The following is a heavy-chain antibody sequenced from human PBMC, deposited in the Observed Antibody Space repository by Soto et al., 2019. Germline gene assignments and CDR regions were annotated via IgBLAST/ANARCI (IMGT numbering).Heavy chain of an antibody. CDR1: GGTFSSYA. CDR2: ISAYNGNT. CDR3: ARGDCSSTSCYYFDY. Sequence: ASVKVSCKASGGTFSSYAISWVRQAPGQGLEWMGWISAYNGNTNYAQKLQGRVTMTTDTSTSTAYMELRSLRSDDTAVYYCARGDCSSTSCYYFDYWGQGTLVTVSS. J-gene: IGHJ4*02. V-gene: IGHV1-18*01. D-gene: IGHD2-2*01.